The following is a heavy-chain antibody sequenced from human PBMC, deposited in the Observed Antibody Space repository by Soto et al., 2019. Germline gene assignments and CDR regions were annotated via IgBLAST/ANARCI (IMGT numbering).Heavy chain of an antibody. CDR1: GFTFSGSS. J-gene: IGHJ6*02. D-gene: IGHD6-13*01. V-gene: IGHV3-73*01. CDR3: TTRIGAYAMDV. CDR2: IRGKTDTYAT. Sequence: GGSLRLSCAASGFTFSGSSMHWVRQASGKGLEWVGRIRGKTDTYATAYAAPVRGRFTISRDDSKNTAYLQMNSLKTEDTAVYFCTTRIGAYAMDVWGQGTTVTVSS.